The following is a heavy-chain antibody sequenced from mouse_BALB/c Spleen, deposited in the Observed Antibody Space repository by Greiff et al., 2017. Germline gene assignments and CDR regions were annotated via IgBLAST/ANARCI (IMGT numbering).Heavy chain of an antibody. CDR1: GYSITSDYA. D-gene: IGHD2-4*01. CDR2: ISYSGST. J-gene: IGHJ3*02. Sequence: VQLKESGPGLVKPSQSLSLTCTVTGYSITSDYAWNWIRQFPGNKLEWMGYISYSGSTSYNPSLKSRISITRDTSKNQFFLQLNSVTTEDTATYYCARYDYGLWGQGTLVTVSA. CDR3: ARYDYGL. V-gene: IGHV3-2*02.